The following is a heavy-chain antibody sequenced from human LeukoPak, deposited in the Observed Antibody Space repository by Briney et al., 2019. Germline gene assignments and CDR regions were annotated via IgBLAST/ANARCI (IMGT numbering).Heavy chain of an antibody. J-gene: IGHJ4*02. CDR1: GFTFSSYN. D-gene: IGHD2-8*02. CDR3: AATWSNFDY. CDR2: ISSSGHYI. Sequence: PGGSLRLSCAASGFTFSSYNMNWVRQVPGKGLEWVSSISSSGHYIYYADSVKGRFTISRDNVKNSLYLQMNSLRAEDTAMYYCAATWSNFDYWGQGTLVTVSS. V-gene: IGHV3-21*01.